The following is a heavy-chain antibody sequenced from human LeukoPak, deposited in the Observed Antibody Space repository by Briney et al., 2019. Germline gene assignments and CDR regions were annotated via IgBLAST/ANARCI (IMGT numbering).Heavy chain of an antibody. CDR2: INHSGST. CDR1: GGSFSGYY. J-gene: IGHJ4*02. D-gene: IGHD2-2*01. Sequence: SETLSLTCAVYGGSFSGYYWSWIRQPPGKGLEWIGEINHSGSTNYNPSLKSRVTISVDTSKNQFSLKLSSVTAADTAVYYCATREDCSSTSCSTPDHWGQGTLVTVSS. V-gene: IGHV4-34*01. CDR3: ATREDCSSTSCSTPDH.